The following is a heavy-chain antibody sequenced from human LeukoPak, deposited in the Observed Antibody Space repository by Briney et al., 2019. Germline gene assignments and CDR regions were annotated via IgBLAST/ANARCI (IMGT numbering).Heavy chain of an antibody. V-gene: IGHV3-23*01. CDR3: AKTGRIVATPAYMDV. CDR1: GFTFSNAW. D-gene: IGHD5-12*01. Sequence: GGSLRLSCAASGFTFSNAWMSWVRQAPGKGLEWVSAISGSGGSTYYADSVKGRFTIYSDNSNNTLYLQMNSLRAEDTAVYYCAKTGRIVATPAYMDVWGKGTTVTVSS. J-gene: IGHJ6*03. CDR2: ISGSGGST.